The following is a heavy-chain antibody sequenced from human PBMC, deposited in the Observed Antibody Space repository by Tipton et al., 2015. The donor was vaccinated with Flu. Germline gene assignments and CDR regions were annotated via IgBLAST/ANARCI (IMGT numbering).Heavy chain of an antibody. CDR3: ARDRCSGASCYFDF. V-gene: IGHV1-2*02. D-gene: IGHD2-15*01. Sequence: QSGAEVKKPGASVKVSCKASGYIFTDYYMQWVRQAPGQGLEWMGWINPKSDGTTYAQKFHGRVTMTRDTSISTAYMELSSLRPDDTAVYYCARDRCSGASCYFDFWGQGTLVTVSS. CDR2: INPKSDGT. J-gene: IGHJ4*02. CDR1: GYIFTDYY.